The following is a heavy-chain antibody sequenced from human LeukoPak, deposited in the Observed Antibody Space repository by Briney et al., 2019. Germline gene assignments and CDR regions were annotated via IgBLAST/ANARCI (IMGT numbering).Heavy chain of an antibody. D-gene: IGHD3-22*01. V-gene: IGHV5-51*01. CDR3: ARHYYHSSDYYSYFDN. Sequence: GESLKISCEGSGYSFTSYWIGWVRQMPGKGLEWMGIIYPGDSDTRYSPSFQGQVTISVDKSISTAYLQWSSLKASDTAMYYCARHYYHSSDYYSYFDNWGQGTLVTVSS. CDR2: IYPGDSDT. CDR1: GYSFTSYW. J-gene: IGHJ4*02.